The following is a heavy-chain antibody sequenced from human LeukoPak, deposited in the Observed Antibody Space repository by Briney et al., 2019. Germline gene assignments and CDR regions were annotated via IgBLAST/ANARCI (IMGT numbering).Heavy chain of an antibody. CDR2: IYYSGST. J-gene: IGHJ3*02. CDR3: ARRHCSSTNCYGDAFDI. CDR1: GGSISSSSNY. V-gene: IGHV4-39*01. Sequence: PSETLSLTCTVPGGSISSSSNYWGWIRQPPGKGLEWIGNIYYSGSTYYNPSLKSRVTISVDTSKNQFSLNLISVTAADTAVYYCARRHCSSTNCYGDAFDIWGQGTMVTVSS. D-gene: IGHD2-2*01.